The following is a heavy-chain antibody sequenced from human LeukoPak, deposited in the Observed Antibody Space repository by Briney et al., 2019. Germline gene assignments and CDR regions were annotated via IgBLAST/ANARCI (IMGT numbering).Heavy chain of an antibody. Sequence: GGSLRLSCAASGSTFSDYYMSWIRQAPGKGLEWVSYISSSGSTIYYADSVKGRFTISRDNAKNSLYLQMNSLRAEDTAVYYCARVLFNWNYHAFDYWGQGTLVTVSS. V-gene: IGHV3-11*01. CDR3: ARVLFNWNYHAFDY. CDR2: ISSSGSTI. CDR1: GSTFSDYY. D-gene: IGHD1-7*01. J-gene: IGHJ4*02.